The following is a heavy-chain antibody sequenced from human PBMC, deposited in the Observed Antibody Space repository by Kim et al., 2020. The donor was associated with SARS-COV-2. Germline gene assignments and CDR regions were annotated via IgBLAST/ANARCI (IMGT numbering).Heavy chain of an antibody. D-gene: IGHD3-3*01. CDR1: GFTFSSYA. V-gene: IGHV3-23*01. J-gene: IGHJ2*01. CDR2: ISGSGGST. CDR3: AKDGRFMRPYITIFGVVITPHWYFDL. Sequence: GGSLRLSCAASGFTFSSYAMSWVRQAPGKGLEWVSAISGSGGSTYYADSVKGRFTISRDNSKNTLYLQMNSLRAEDTAVYYCAKDGRFMRPYITIFGVVITPHWYFDLWGRGTLVTVSS.